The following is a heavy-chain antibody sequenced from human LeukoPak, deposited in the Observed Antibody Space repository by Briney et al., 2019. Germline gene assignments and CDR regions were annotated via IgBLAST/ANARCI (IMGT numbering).Heavy chain of an antibody. J-gene: IGHJ5*02. CDR2: ISSSSSYI. CDR1: GFTFSSYS. Sequence: GGSLRLSCAASGFTFSSYSMNWVRQAPGKGLEWVSSISSSSSYIYYADSVKGRFTIFRDNAKNSLYLQMNSLRAEDTAVYYCARDSAEDSSSSRFDPWGQGTLVTVSS. V-gene: IGHV3-21*01. CDR3: ARDSAEDSSSSRFDP. D-gene: IGHD6-6*01.